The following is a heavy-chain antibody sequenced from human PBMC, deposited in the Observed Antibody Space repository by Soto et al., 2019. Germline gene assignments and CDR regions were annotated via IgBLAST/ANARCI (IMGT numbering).Heavy chain of an antibody. V-gene: IGHV4-4*02. CDR2: TYHSGST. J-gene: IGHJ5*02. CDR1: GCSISSSNL. D-gene: IGHD2-2*02. CDR3: ARGGDIVVVPAAIHWFDP. Sequence: SETLSLTCAVSGCSISSSNLWSWVRQPPGKGLEWIVETYHSGSTNYNPSLKSRVTISVDKSKNQFSLKLSSVTAADTAVYYCARGGDIVVVPAAIHWFDPWGQGTLVTVS.